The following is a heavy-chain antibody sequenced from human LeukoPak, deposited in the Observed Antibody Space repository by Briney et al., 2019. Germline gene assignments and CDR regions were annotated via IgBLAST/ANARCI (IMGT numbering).Heavy chain of an antibody. J-gene: IGHJ6*02. Sequence: PGGSLRLSCAASGVTVSNAWMNWVRQAPGKGLEWVGRINSKTDGDTTDYAAPVKGRFTISRDDSKNTLYLQMNSLKTEDTAVYYCARDILTGYVHYYGMDVWGQGTTVTVSS. CDR2: INSKTDGDTT. CDR3: ARDILTGYVHYYGMDV. CDR1: GVTVSNAW. V-gene: IGHV3-15*07. D-gene: IGHD3-9*01.